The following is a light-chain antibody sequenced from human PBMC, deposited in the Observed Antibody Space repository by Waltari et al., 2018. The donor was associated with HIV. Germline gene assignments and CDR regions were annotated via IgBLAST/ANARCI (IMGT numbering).Light chain of an antibody. CDR2: DVS. J-gene: IGLJ1*01. CDR3: SSYTSSSTLV. CDR1: SSDVGGYHY. V-gene: IGLV2-14*01. Sequence: QSALTQPPSASGSPGQSVTISCTGTSSDVGGYHYVSWYHQHPGKAPKLMIYDVSNRPSGVSNRFSGSKSGNTASLTISGLQAEDEADYYCSSYTSSSTLVFGTGTKVTVL.